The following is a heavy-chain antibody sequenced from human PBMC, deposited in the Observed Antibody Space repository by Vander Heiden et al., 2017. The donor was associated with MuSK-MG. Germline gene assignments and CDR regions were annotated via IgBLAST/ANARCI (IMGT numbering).Heavy chain of an antibody. Sequence: QVQMVQSGAEVKEPGASVRVSCKASGYTFTDYYIHWLRQAPGQGLEWVGWINPNSGGTYYGQGFRGRVALTRDTSITTAYMEVSSLRSDDTAIYYCARGAQVGDRQSIDPWGQGTLVTVSS. CDR3: ARGAQVGDRQSIDP. V-gene: IGHV1-2*02. CDR1: GYTFTDYY. CDR2: INPNSGGT. J-gene: IGHJ5*02. D-gene: IGHD3-16*01.